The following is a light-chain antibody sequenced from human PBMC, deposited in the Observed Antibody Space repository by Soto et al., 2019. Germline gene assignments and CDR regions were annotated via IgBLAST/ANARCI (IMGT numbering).Light chain of an antibody. CDR2: AAS. V-gene: IGKV1-9*01. J-gene: IGKJ5*01. Sequence: DIQLTQSPSFLSASVGDRVTITCRASQGISSYLAWYQQKPGKVPKLLIYAASTLQSGVPSRFSGSGSGTEFTLTISSLQPEDFATYYCQQLHSYPLTFGQGTRLEIK. CDR1: QGISSY. CDR3: QQLHSYPLT.